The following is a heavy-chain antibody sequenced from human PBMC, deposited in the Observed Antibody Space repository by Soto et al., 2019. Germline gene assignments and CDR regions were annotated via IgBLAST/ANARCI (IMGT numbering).Heavy chain of an antibody. Sequence: TGGSLRLSCAASGFTFSNAWMNWVRQAPGKGLEWVGRIKSKTDGGTTDYAAPVKGRFTISRDDSKNTLYLQMNSLKTEDTAVYYCTTDNIYDFWSGYLYGMDVWGQGTTVTVSS. D-gene: IGHD3-3*01. CDR1: GFTFSNAW. J-gene: IGHJ6*02. CDR2: IKSKTDGGTT. V-gene: IGHV3-15*07. CDR3: TTDNIYDFWSGYLYGMDV.